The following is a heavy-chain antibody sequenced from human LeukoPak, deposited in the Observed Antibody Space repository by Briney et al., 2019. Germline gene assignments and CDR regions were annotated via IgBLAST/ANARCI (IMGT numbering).Heavy chain of an antibody. CDR1: GRYFSVYY. CDR3: ARGRYDYGSDY. J-gene: IGHJ4*02. Sequence: ETQSLPCTVWGRYFSVYYWSGTRHPPGEGLEWIGEINHSGSTNYNPSPKSRVHISVDTSKNQFHLNLSSVTAADTAVYYCARGRYDYGSDYWGQGTLVTVSS. CDR2: INHSGST. V-gene: IGHV4-34*01. D-gene: IGHD3-16*01.